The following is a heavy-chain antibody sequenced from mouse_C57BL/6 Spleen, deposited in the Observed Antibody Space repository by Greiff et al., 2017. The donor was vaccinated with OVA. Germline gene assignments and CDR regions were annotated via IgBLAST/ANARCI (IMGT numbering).Heavy chain of an antibody. CDR2: IDPETGGT. CDR3: TRRPY. J-gene: IGHJ2*01. Sequence: QVQLKESGAELVRPGASVMLSCKASGYTFTDYEMHWVKQTPVHGLEWIGAIDPETGGTAYNQKFKGKAILTADKSSSTAYMELRSLTSEDSAVHYCTRRPYWGQGTTLTVSS. V-gene: IGHV1-15*01. CDR1: GYTFTDYE.